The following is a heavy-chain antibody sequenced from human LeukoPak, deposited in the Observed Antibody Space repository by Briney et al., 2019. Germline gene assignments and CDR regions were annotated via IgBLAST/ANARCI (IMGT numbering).Heavy chain of an antibody. J-gene: IGHJ4*02. CDR1: GYTFTGYH. V-gene: IGHV1-2*02. Sequence: ASVTVSCKTTGYTFTGYHLHWVRQAPGQGLEWMAWIQSDSGDTNYAQKFQGRVTVTRDKFTRTSYIEVDRLSSDDTAVYYCARDLTGDLYTFFDYWGQGTLVTVSS. D-gene: IGHD3-16*02. CDR2: IQSDSGDT. CDR3: ARDLTGDLYTFFDY.